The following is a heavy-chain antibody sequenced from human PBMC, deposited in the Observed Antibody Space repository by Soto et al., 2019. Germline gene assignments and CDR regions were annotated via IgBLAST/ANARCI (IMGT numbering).Heavy chain of an antibody. Sequence: EVQVLESGGGLVQPGGSLRLCCAASGFTFTNYAMSWVRQAPGKGLEWVSAISGSGGSTSYTDSVKGRFTISRDNSKNTLYLQMNSLRAEDTAVYYCAKGSRDTATSKRTATFHYSGQGTLVTVSS. V-gene: IGHV3-23*01. J-gene: IGHJ4*02. CDR3: AKGSRDTATSKRTATFHY. CDR2: ISGSGGST. CDR1: GFTFTNYA. D-gene: IGHD5-18*01.